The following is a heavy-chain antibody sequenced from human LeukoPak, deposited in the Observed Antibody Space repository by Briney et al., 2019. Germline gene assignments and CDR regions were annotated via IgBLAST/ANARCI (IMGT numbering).Heavy chain of an antibody. J-gene: IGHJ4*02. D-gene: IGHD5-24*01. Sequence: SETLSLTCTVSGGSISSGGCQWSWIRQHPGKGLEWIGYIYYSGSTYYNPSLKSRVTISVDTSKNQFSLNLSSVTAADTAVYYCARGHGDGYNYRGYYFDSWGQGTLVTVSP. CDR1: GGSISSGGCQ. CDR3: ARGHGDGYNYRGYYFDS. CDR2: IYYSGST. V-gene: IGHV4-31*03.